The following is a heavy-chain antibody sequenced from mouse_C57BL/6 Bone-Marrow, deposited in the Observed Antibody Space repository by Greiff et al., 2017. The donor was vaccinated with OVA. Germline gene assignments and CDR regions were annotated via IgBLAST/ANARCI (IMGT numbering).Heavy chain of an antibody. J-gene: IGHJ1*03. V-gene: IGHV7-1*01. CDR3: ARDAGGYYLHWYVDV. CDR2: SRNKANDYTT. Sequence: EVQGVESGGGLVQSGRSLRLSCATSGFTFSDFYMEWVRQAPGKGLEWIAASRNKANDYTTEYSASVKGRFIVSRDTSQSILYLQMNALRAEDTAIYYCARDAGGYYLHWYVDVWGTGTTVTVSS. CDR1: GFTFSDFY. D-gene: IGHD2-3*01.